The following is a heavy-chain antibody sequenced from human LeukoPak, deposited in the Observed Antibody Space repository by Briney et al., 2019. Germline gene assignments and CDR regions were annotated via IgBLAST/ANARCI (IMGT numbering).Heavy chain of an antibody. CDR3: ARLSWHCSSTSCPASMDV. Sequence: PSETLSLTCAVYGGSFSGYYWSWIRQPPGKGLEWIGEINHSGSTNYNPSLKSRVTISVDTSKNQFSLKLSSVTAADTAVYYCARLSWHCSSTSCPASMDVWGKGTTVTVSS. D-gene: IGHD2-2*01. J-gene: IGHJ6*03. CDR2: INHSGST. V-gene: IGHV4-34*01. CDR1: GGSFSGYY.